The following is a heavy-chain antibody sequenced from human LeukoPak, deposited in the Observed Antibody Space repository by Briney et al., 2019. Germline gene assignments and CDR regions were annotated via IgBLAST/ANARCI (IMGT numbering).Heavy chain of an antibody. CDR3: AREAASSGWYYYFDY. V-gene: IGHV1-18*01. CDR1: GYTFTSYG. CDR2: ISAYNGNT. Sequence: ASVKVSCKASGYTFTSYGISRVRQAPGQGLEWMGWISAYNGNTNYAQKLQGRVTMTTDTSTSTAYMELRSLRSDDTAVYYCAREAASSGWYYYFDYWGQGTLVTVSS. D-gene: IGHD6-19*01. J-gene: IGHJ4*02.